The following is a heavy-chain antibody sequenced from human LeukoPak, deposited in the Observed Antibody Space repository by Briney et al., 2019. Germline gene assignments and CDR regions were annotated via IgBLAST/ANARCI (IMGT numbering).Heavy chain of an antibody. CDR3: ARATTVTPFDP. CDR1: GGTFSSYA. Sequence: GASVKVSCKASGGTFSSYAISWVRQAPGQGLEWMGRIIPILGIANYAQKFQGRVTITADKSTSTAYMELSSLRSEDTAVYYCARATTVTPFDPWGQGTLVTVSS. J-gene: IGHJ5*02. V-gene: IGHV1-69*04. CDR2: IIPILGIA. D-gene: IGHD4-17*01.